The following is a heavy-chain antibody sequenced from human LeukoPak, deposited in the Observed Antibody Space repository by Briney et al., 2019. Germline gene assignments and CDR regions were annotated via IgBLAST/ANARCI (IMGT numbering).Heavy chain of an antibody. V-gene: IGHV1-69*04. D-gene: IGHD3-22*01. J-gene: IGHJ4*02. CDR2: IIPILGIA. Sequence: ASVKVSCKASGGTFSSYAISWVRQAPGQGLEWMGRIIPILGIANYAQKFQGRVTITADKSTSTAYMELSSLRSEDTAVYYCARRPHYSDSSGYSYWGQGTLVTVSS. CDR1: GGTFSSYA. CDR3: ARRPHYSDSSGYSY.